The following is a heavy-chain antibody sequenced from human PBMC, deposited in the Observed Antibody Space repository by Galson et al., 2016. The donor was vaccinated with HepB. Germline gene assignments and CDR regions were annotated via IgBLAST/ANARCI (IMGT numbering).Heavy chain of an antibody. V-gene: IGHV3-33*01. CDR2: IWYDGSNK. J-gene: IGHJ4*02. CDR3: ARDIGDFWSGYSPHFDY. D-gene: IGHD3-3*01. Sequence: SLRLSCAASGFTFSSYGMHWVRQVPGKGLEWVAVIWYDGSNKYYADSVKGRFTISRDNFKNTLYLQMNSLRAEDTAVYYCARDIGDFWSGYSPHFDYWGQGTLVTVSS. CDR1: GFTFSSYG.